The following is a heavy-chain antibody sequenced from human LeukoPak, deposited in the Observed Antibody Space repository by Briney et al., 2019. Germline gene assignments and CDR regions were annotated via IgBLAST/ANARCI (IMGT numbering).Heavy chain of an antibody. CDR1: GYTFTGHY. J-gene: IGHJ4*02. D-gene: IGHD6-19*01. Sequence: GSVKVSSKASGYTFTGHYIHWVRHAPGQGLEWMGWINPNNGGTNSAQKFQGRVTLTRDTSMSTAYMELSRLRSDDAAVYYCARSMAGTFDYWGQATLVTVSS. CDR3: ARSMAGTFDY. V-gene: IGHV1-2*02. CDR2: INPNNGGT.